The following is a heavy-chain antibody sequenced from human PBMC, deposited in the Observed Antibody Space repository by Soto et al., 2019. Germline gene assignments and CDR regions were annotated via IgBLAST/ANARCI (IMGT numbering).Heavy chain of an antibody. CDR2: INPNSGGT. J-gene: IGHJ5*02. V-gene: IGHV1-2*02. Sequence: QVQLVQSGAEVKKPGASVKVSCKASGYTFTGYYMHWVRQAPGQGLEWMGWINPNSGGTNYAQKFQGRVTMTRDTSISTAYMELSRLRSDDTAVYYCARDLWALEVVVVPAAPFDPWGQGTLVTVSS. D-gene: IGHD2-2*01. CDR3: ARDLWALEVVVVPAAPFDP. CDR1: GYTFTGYY.